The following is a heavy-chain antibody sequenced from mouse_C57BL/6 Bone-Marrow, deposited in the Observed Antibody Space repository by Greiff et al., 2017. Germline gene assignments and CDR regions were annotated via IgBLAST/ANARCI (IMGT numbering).Heavy chain of an antibody. J-gene: IGHJ2*01. Sequence: EVQLQQSGPELVKPGASVKISCKASGYTFTDYYMNWVKQSHGKSLEWIGDINPNNGGTSYNQKFKGKATLTVDKSSSTAYMELRSLTSEDAAVYDGARGGTTVVEWFYYFDYWGQGTTLTVSS. D-gene: IGHD1-1*01. V-gene: IGHV1-26*01. CDR3: ARGGTTVVEWFYYFDY. CDR1: GYTFTDYY. CDR2: INPNNGGT.